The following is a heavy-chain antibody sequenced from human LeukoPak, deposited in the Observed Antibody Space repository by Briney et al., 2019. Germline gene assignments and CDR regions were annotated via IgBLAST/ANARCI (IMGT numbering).Heavy chain of an antibody. CDR3: ARAPSGGSPNWFDP. D-gene: IGHD2-15*01. V-gene: IGHV4-34*01. CDR2: INHSGST. Sequence: SETLSLTCAVYGGSFSGCYWSWIRQPPGKGLEWIGEINHSGSTNYNPSLKSRVTISVDTSKNQFSLKLSSVTAADTAVYYCARAPSGGSPNWFDPWGQGTLVTVSS. J-gene: IGHJ5*02. CDR1: GGSFSGCY.